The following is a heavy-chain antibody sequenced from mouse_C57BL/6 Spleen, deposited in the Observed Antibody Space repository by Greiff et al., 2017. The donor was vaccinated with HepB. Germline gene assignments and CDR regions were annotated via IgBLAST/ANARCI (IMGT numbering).Heavy chain of an antibody. V-gene: IGHV1-81*01. CDR2: IYPRSGNT. D-gene: IGHD2-5*01. CDR3: ARSDYSNTWFAD. CDR1: GYTFTSYG. Sequence: QVQLQQSGAELARPGASVKLSCKASGYTFTSYGIGWVKQRTGQGREWIGEIYPRSGNTYYNEKFKGKATLTADKSASTAYMELRSRTSEDSAVYFWARSDYSNTWFADWGHGTLVTVSA. J-gene: IGHJ3*01.